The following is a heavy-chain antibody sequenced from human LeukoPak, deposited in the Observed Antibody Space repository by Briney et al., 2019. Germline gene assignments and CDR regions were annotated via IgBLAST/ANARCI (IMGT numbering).Heavy chain of an antibody. CDR3: ASSPKDYGFALFDY. D-gene: IGHD4-17*01. CDR2: INPNSGGT. V-gene: IGHV1-2*02. CDR1: GYTFTGYY. Sequence: ASVKVSCKASGYTFTGYYMHWVRQAPGQGLEWMGWINPNSGGTNYAQKFQGRVTMTRDTSISTAYMELSRLRSDDTAVYYCASSPKDYGFALFDYWGQGALVTVSS. J-gene: IGHJ4*02.